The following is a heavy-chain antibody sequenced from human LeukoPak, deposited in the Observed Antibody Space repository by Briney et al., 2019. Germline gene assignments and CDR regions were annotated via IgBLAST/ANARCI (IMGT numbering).Heavy chain of an antibody. D-gene: IGHD6-19*01. V-gene: IGHV3-30*04. J-gene: IGHJ6*03. CDR2: ISYDGSNK. CDR3: ARDWVAVAGYMDV. Sequence: GGSLRLSCAASGFTFSSYAMHWVRQAPGKGLEWVAVISYDGSNKYYADSVKGRFTISRDNSKNTLYLQMNGLRAEDTAVYYCARDWVAVAGYMDVWGKGTTVTVSS. CDR1: GFTFSSYA.